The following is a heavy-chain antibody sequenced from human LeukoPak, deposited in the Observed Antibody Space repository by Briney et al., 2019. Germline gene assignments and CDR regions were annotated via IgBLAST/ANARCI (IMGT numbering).Heavy chain of an antibody. CDR2: IYPGDSDT. V-gene: IGHV5-51*01. Sequence: GGSLKISCKGSGYIFTSYWIGWVRQMPGEGVEWMVIIYPGDSDTRYSASFQGQVTISADKSISPAYLQWSSLKASDTAMYYCARQDGDCSGGSCYWDYYGMDVWGQGTTVTVSS. J-gene: IGHJ6*02. CDR3: ARQDGDCSGGSCYWDYYGMDV. CDR1: GYIFTSYW. D-gene: IGHD2-15*01.